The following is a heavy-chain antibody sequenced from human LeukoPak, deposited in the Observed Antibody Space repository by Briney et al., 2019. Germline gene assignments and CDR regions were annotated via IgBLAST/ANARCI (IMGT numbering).Heavy chain of an antibody. D-gene: IGHD5-24*01. Sequence: GSSVKVSCKASGGTFSSYAISWVRQAPGQGLEWMGRIIPILGIANYAQKFQGRVTITADKSTSTAYMELSSLRSEDTAVYYCARGGRDGYNTPDYWGQGTLVTVSS. V-gene: IGHV1-69*04. CDR2: IIPILGIA. CDR3: ARGGRDGYNTPDY. CDR1: GGTFSSYA. J-gene: IGHJ4*02.